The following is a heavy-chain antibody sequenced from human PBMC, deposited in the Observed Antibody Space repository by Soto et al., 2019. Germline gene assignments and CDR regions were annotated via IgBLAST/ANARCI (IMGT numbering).Heavy chain of an antibody. CDR1: GGSISSSSYY. CDR3: ARSGSIAARYFDY. Sequence: PSETLSLTCTVSGGSISSSSYYWGWIRQPPGKGLEWIGSIYYSGSTYYNPSLKSRVTISVDTSKNQFSLKLSSVTAADTAVYYCARSGSIAARYFDYRGQGTLVTVSS. V-gene: IGHV4-39*01. CDR2: IYYSGST. D-gene: IGHD6-6*01. J-gene: IGHJ4*02.